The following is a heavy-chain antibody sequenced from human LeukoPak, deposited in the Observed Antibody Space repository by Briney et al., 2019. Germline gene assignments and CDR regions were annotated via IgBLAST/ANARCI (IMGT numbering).Heavy chain of an antibody. V-gene: IGHV3-48*03. CDR1: GFTVSSFE. Sequence: GGSLRLSCEASGFTVSSFEINWVRQAPGKGLEWVSYIGSSRGTMDYADSVKGRFTVSRDNGKKLVHLQLNSLRAEDTAVYFCARIPHPDYADAQWGQGTLVTVSS. D-gene: IGHD4-17*01. J-gene: IGHJ4*02. CDR3: ARIPHPDYADAQ. CDR2: IGSSRGTM.